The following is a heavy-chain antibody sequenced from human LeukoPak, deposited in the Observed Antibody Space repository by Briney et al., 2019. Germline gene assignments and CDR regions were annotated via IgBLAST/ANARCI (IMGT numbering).Heavy chain of an antibody. J-gene: IGHJ4*02. CDR3: ARGEQDMAAMSIDY. CDR2: SSSGSSTI. CDR1: GFTFSTYA. Sequence: GGSLRLSCAASGFTFSTYAMNWVRQAPGNGLEWISYSSSGSSTIYYADSVKDRFTISRDNAKNSLYLQMHSLRAEDTAVYYCARGEQDMAAMSIDYWGQGALVTVSS. V-gene: IGHV3-48*04. D-gene: IGHD5-24*01.